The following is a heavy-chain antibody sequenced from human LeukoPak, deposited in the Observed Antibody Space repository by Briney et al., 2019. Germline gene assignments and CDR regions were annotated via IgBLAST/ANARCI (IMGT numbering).Heavy chain of an antibody. CDR2: ISYDGSNK. CDR3: ASGVNYFDY. J-gene: IGHJ4*02. V-gene: IGHV3-30*03. D-gene: IGHD3-3*01. Sequence: PGRSLRLSCAASGFTFSSYGMHWVRQAPGKGLEWVAVISYDGSNKYYADSVKGRFTISRDNAKKSLYLQMSSLRAEDTAVYYCASGVNYFDYWGQGTLVTVSS. CDR1: GFTFSSYG.